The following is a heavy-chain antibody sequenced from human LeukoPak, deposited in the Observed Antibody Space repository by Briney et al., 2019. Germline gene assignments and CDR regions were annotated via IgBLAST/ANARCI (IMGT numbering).Heavy chain of an antibody. CDR2: IYTSGST. J-gene: IGHJ4*02. D-gene: IGHD3-22*01. Sequence: SQTLSLTCTVSGGSISSGSYYWSWFRQPAEKGLEWIGRIYTSGSTYYNPSLKSRVTISADTSKNQFSLNVSSVTAADTAVYYCARRRGPHFYDSTGYYYTRPFDYWGQGTLVTVSS. CDR1: GGSISSGSYY. V-gene: IGHV4-61*02. CDR3: ARRRGPHFYDSTGYYYTRPFDY.